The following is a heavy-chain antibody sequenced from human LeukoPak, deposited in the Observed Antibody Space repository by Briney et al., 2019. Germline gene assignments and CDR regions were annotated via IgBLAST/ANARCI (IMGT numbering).Heavy chain of an antibody. CDR3: ARHFDY. CDR1: GGSIRSSGNY. V-gene: IGHV4-39*01. CDR2: IAYSGST. Sequence: SETLSFTCTVSGGSIRSSGNYWGWIRQPPGQGLEWIGSIAYSGSTYYNPSLKSRVTISEDTSKNQFSLKLNSVTAADTAVYYCARHFDYWGQGTLVTVSS. J-gene: IGHJ4*02.